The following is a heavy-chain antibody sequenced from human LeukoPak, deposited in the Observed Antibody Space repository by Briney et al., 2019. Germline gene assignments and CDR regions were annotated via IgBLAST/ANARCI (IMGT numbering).Heavy chain of an antibody. Sequence: ASVKVSCKASGGTFSSYAISWVRQAPGQGLEWMGWMNPNSGNTGYAQKFQGRVTMTRNTSISTAYMELSSLRSEDTAVYYFARVSGTAFDYGGQGTVVTVSS. CDR3: ARVSGTAFDY. CDR2: MNPNSGNT. CDR1: GGTFSSYA. V-gene: IGHV1-8*02. D-gene: IGHD2/OR15-2a*01. J-gene: IGHJ4*02.